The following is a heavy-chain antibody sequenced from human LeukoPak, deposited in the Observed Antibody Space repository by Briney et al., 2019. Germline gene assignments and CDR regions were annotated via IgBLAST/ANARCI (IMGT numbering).Heavy chain of an antibody. V-gene: IGHV3-48*01. CDR3: ARSPPEDAFDI. CDR2: ISSSSSTI. Sequence: PGGSLRLSCAASGFTFSSYSMNWVRQAPGKGLEWVSYISSSSSTIYYADSVKGRFTISRDNAKNSLYLQMNSLRAEDTAVYYCARSPPEDAFDIWGQGTMVTVSS. J-gene: IGHJ3*02. CDR1: GFTFSSYS.